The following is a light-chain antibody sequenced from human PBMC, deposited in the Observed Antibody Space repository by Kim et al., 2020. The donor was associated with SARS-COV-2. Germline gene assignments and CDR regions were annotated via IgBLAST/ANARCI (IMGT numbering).Light chain of an antibody. J-gene: IGLJ1*01. V-gene: IGLV2-14*01. CDR2: DVS. Sequence: QSALTQPASVSGSPGQSITISCTGTSSDVGVYNYVSWYQQHPGKAPKLMIYDVSKRPSGVSNRFSGSKSGNTASLTISGLQAEDEADYYCSSYTSSSTYVFGSRTKVTVL. CDR1: SSDVGVYNY. CDR3: SSYTSSSTYV.